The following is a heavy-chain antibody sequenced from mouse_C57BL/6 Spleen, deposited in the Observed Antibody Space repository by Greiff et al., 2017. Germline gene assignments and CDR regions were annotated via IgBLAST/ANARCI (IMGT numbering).Heavy chain of an antibody. J-gene: IGHJ4*01. CDR2: IDPSDSET. V-gene: IGHV1-52*01. CDR3: ARRGYYNAMDY. CDR1: GYTFTSYW. Sequence: QVQLKESGAELVRPGSSVKLSCKASGYTFTSYWMHWVKQRPIQGLEWIGNIDPSDSETHYNQKFKDKATLTVDKSSSTAYMQLSSLTSEDSAVYYCARRGYYNAMDYWGQGTSVTVSS. D-gene: IGHD2-12*01.